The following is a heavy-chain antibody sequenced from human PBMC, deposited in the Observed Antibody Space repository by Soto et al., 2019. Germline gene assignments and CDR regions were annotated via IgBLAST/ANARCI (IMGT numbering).Heavy chain of an antibody. CDR3: AKDETNGVQDGDYYYGMDV. Sequence: GGSLRLSCAASGFTFSSYAMSWVRQAPGKGLEWVSAISGSGGSTYYADSVKGRFTISRDNSKNTLYLQMNSLRAEDTAVYYCAKDETNGVQDGDYYYGMDVWGQGTTVTVYS. J-gene: IGHJ6*02. V-gene: IGHV3-23*01. CDR1: GFTFSSYA. D-gene: IGHD3-10*01. CDR2: ISGSGGST.